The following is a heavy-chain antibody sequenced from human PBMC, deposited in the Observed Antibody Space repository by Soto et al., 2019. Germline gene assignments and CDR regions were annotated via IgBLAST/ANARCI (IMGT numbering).Heavy chain of an antibody. CDR3: KSGGGYDQNIYYYGMDV. D-gene: IGHD5-12*01. Sequence: PGGSLRLSCAASGFTFSSYAMSWVRQAPGKGLEWVAVISDDGSNTYYADSVKGRFTISRDNSKNTLYLQMNGLRAEDTAVYYCKSGGGYDQNIYYYGMDVWGQGTTVTVSS. CDR1: GFTFSSYA. V-gene: IGHV3-30-3*01. CDR2: ISDDGSNT. J-gene: IGHJ6*02.